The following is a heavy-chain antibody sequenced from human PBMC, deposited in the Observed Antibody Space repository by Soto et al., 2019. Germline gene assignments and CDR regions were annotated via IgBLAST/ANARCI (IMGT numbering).Heavy chain of an antibody. CDR2: IYHSGST. V-gene: IGHV4-30-2*01. CDR3: ARAGGLGAVAVDY. CDR1: GGSISRGGYP. Sequence: TSETLSLPCAVSGGSISRGGYPWSWVRQPPGKGLEWIGYIYHSGSTYYNPSLKSRVTISVDRSKNQFSLKLSSVTAADTAVYYCARAGGLGAVAVDYWGQGTLVTVSS. J-gene: IGHJ4*02. D-gene: IGHD6-19*01.